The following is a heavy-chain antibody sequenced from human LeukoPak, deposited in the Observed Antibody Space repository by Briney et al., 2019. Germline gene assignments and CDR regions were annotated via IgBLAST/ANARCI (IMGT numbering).Heavy chain of an antibody. CDR2: IKSKTDGATT. Sequence: GGSLRLSCAASGFTFSNALMSWVRQAPGKGLEWVARIKSKTDGATTDYAANVKGTFTISRDNSKNTLYLQMSSLQAADTAVYYCVTEVRDGYNCEFFGYWGQGTLVTVSS. J-gene: IGHJ4*02. CDR1: GFTFSNAL. V-gene: IGHV3-15*01. D-gene: IGHD5-24*01. CDR3: VTEVRDGYNCEFFGY.